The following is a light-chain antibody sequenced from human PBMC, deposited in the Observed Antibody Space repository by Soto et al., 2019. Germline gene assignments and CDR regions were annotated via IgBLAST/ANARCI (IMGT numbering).Light chain of an antibody. J-gene: IGLJ2*01. Sequence: QSALTQPPSASGSPGQSVTISCTGTSSDVGGYNYVSWYQQHPVKAPKLMIYEVSKRPSAVPDRFSGSKSGNTASLTVSGLQAEDEADYYCSSYAGSNNLGVFGGGTKVTVL. CDR3: SSYAGSNNLGV. CDR1: SSDVGGYNY. V-gene: IGLV2-8*01. CDR2: EVS.